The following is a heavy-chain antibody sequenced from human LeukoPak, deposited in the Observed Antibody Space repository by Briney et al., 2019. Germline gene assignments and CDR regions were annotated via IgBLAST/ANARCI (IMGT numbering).Heavy chain of an antibody. CDR2: IYHSGST. V-gene: IGHV4-30-2*01. D-gene: IGHD3-3*01. CDR3: AREGGSYYDFWSGYYDIEPGGDY. Sequence: SETLSLTCTVSGGSISSGGYYWSWIRQPPGKGLEWIGYIYHSGSTYYNPSLKSRVTISVDRSKNQFSLKLSSVTAADTAVYYCAREGGSYYDFWSGYYDIEPGGDYWGQGTLVTVSS. J-gene: IGHJ4*02. CDR1: GGSISSGGYY.